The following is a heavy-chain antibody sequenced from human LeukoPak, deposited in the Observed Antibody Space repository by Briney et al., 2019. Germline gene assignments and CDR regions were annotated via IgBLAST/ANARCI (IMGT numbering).Heavy chain of an antibody. CDR3: VREVSAWPKNWFDP. CDR1: GYTFTSYG. Sequence: ASAKVSCKASGYTFTSYGISWVRQAPGQGLEWMGWISAYNGNTNYAQKLQGRVTMTTDTSTSTAYMELRSLRSDDTAVYYCVREVSAWPKNWFDPWGQGTLVTVSS. V-gene: IGHV1-18*01. CDR2: ISAYNGNT. D-gene: IGHD2-21*01. J-gene: IGHJ5*02.